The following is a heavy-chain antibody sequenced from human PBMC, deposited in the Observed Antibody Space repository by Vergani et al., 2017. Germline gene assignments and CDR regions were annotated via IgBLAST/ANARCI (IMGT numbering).Heavy chain of an antibody. Sequence: QVQLVQSGAEVKKPGSSVKVSCKASGATFRSNTISWVRQVPGQGLEWMGRIIPVLGKTKYAQDFQGRLTITADTSTSTAYMELTSLRSQDTAVYYCARDNYSNYWFDPWGQGTLVTVSS. V-gene: IGHV1-69*08. D-gene: IGHD4-11*01. J-gene: IGHJ5*02. CDR2: IIPVLGKT. CDR3: ARDNYSNYWFDP. CDR1: GATFRSNT.